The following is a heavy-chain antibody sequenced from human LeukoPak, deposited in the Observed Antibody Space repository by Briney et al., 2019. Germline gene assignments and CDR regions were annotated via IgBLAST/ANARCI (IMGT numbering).Heavy chain of an antibody. V-gene: IGHV3-48*04. D-gene: IGHD3-22*01. J-gene: IGHJ3*02. CDR1: GFSFSTYA. CDR3: ARDFQTYYYDSSGLPNDAFDI. CDR2: ISSSSSTI. Sequence: GGSLRLSCAASGFSFSTYAMTWVRQGPGKGLEWVSYISSSSSTIYYADSVKGRFTISRDNAKNSLYLQMNSLRAEDTAVYYCARDFQTYYYDSSGLPNDAFDIWGQGTKVTVSS.